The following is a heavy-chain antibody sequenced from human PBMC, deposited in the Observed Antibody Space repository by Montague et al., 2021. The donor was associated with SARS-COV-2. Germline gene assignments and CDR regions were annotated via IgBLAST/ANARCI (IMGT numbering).Heavy chain of an antibody. CDR1: GFTFSSYW. V-gene: IGHV3-74*01. J-gene: IGHJ4*02. Sequence: SLRLSCAASGFTFSSYWMHWVRQAPGKGLVWVSRIYNDGSLKYYADFVKGRFTISRDNAKNTLYLQMNSLRADDTAVYYCVRGDYVGFYFNHWGQGTLVTVSS. D-gene: IGHD4-17*01. CDR3: VRGDYVGFYFNH. CDR2: IYNDGSLK.